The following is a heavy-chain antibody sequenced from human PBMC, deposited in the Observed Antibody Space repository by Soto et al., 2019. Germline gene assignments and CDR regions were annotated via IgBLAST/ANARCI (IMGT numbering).Heavy chain of an antibody. V-gene: IGHV3-23*01. CDR1: GFTFSTYT. D-gene: IGHD1-7*01. CDR3: AGSPGLSRISGTTLGA. J-gene: IGHJ5*01. Sequence: GVSLRLSCAASGFTFSTYTMNWVRQAPGKGLEWVSGIGCCSGSGTYYADFVKGRFTISRDNSKNMLYLQVNSLRADDTAVYYCAGSPGLSRISGTTLGAWGQGTLVTVSS. CDR2: IGCCSGSGT.